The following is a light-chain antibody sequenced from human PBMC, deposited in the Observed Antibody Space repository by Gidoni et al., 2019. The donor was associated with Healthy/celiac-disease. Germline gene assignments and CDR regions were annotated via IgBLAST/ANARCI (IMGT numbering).Light chain of an antibody. CDR3: QQYNNWGYT. J-gene: IGKJ2*01. CDR2: GAS. CDR1: QSVSSN. V-gene: IGKV3-15*01. Sequence: EIVMTQSPATLSVSPGERATLSCRASQSVSSNLAWYQQKPGQAPRLLIYGASTRATGIPARFSGSGSGTEFTLTISILQSEDFAVYYCQQYNNWGYTFGQGTKLEIK.